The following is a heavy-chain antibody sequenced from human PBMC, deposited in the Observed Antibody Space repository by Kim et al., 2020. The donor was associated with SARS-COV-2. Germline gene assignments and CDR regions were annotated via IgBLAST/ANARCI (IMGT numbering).Heavy chain of an antibody. J-gene: IGHJ6*02. Sequence: SETLSLTCTVSGGSISSSSYYWGWIRQPPGKGLEWIGSIYYSGSTYYNPSLKSRVTISVDTSKNQFSLKLSSVTAADTAVYYCARNTMIIDRLEDYYYYGMDVWGQGTTVTVSS. CDR3: ARNTMIIDRLEDYYYYGMDV. CDR1: GGSISSSSYY. V-gene: IGHV4-39*01. D-gene: IGHD3-22*01. CDR2: IYYSGST.